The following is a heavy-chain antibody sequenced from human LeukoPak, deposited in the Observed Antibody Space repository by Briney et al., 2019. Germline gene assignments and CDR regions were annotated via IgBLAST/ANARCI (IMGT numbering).Heavy chain of an antibody. Sequence: SETLSLTCTVSGGSISSYYWSWIRQPPGKGLEWIGYIYYSGNTNYNPSLKSRVTISVDTSKNQFSLKLSSVTAADTAVYYCARDAGHYDSSGYYPPNWFDPWGQGTLVTVSS. CDR3: ARDAGHYDSSGYYPPNWFDP. V-gene: IGHV4-59*01. J-gene: IGHJ5*02. D-gene: IGHD3-22*01. CDR2: IYYSGNT. CDR1: GGSISSYY.